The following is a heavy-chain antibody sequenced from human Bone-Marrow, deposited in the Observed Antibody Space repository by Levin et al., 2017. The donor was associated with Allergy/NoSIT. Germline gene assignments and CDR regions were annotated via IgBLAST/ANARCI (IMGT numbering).Heavy chain of an antibody. Sequence: GGSLRLSCAASGFTFSSYAMHWVRQAPGKGLEWVAVISYDGSNKYYADSVKGRFTISRDNSKNTLYLQMNSLRAEDTAVYYCARTHKAAGTGDYYYGMDVWGQGTTVTVAS. V-gene: IGHV3-30-3*01. J-gene: IGHJ6*02. CDR2: ISYDGSNK. D-gene: IGHD6-13*01. CDR3: ARTHKAAGTGDYYYGMDV. CDR1: GFTFSSYA.